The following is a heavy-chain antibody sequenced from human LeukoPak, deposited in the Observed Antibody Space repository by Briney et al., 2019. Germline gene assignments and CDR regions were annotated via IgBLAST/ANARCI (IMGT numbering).Heavy chain of an antibody. D-gene: IGHD1-26*01. CDR1: GFTFSSYG. CDR3: ARGVGATKSDWFDP. J-gene: IGHJ5*02. V-gene: IGHV3-30*03. Sequence: GGSLRLSCAASGFTFSSYGMHWVRQAPGKGLEWVAVISYDGSNKYYADSVKGRFTISRDNSKNTLYLQMNSLRAEDTAVYYCARGVGATKSDWFDPWGQGTLVTVSS. CDR2: ISYDGSNK.